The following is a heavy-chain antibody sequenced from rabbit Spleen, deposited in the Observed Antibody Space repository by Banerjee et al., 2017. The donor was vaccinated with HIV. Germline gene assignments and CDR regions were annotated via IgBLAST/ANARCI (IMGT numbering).Heavy chain of an antibody. J-gene: IGHJ6*01. CDR2: IDAGSSGFT. D-gene: IGHD1-1*01. V-gene: IGHV1S40*01. Sequence: QSLEESGGDLVQPGASLTLPCTASGVSFSFSDYMCWVRQAPGKGLEWIGCIDAGSSGFTYFATWAKGRFTISRTSSTTVTLQMTRLTAADTATYFCARDTSSSFSSYGMDLWGPGTLVTVS. CDR1: GVSFSFSDY. CDR3: ARDTSSSFSSYGMDL.